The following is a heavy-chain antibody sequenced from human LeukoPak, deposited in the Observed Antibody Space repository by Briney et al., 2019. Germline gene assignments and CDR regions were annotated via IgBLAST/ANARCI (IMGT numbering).Heavy chain of an antibody. CDR3: VASPVGFYYGSGRYYFDN. CDR2: MATEGRST. D-gene: IGHD3-10*01. CDR1: GFTFSDCY. Sequence: GGSRRLSCSASGFTFSDCYMHWVRQAPGEGLDYVASMATEGRSTLYVDSVKGRSTISRDNHKNTLSLQMSSPRAEDTAVYCCVASPVGFYYGSGRYYFDNWGQGTLVTVSS. J-gene: IGHJ4*02. V-gene: IGHV3-64D*06.